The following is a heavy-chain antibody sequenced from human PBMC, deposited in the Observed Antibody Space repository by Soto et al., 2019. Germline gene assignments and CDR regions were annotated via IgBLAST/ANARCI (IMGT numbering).Heavy chain of an antibody. CDR3: ARVEGAVAADY. J-gene: IGHJ4*02. CDR1: GYTFTSYS. V-gene: IGHV1-3*01. CDR2: INAGNGNT. Sequence: ASVKVSCKASGYTFTSYSMHWVRQAPGQRLEWMGWINAGNGNTKYSQKFQGRVTITRDTSASTAYMELSSLRSEDTAVYYCARVEGAVAADYWGQGTLVTVSS. D-gene: IGHD6-19*01.